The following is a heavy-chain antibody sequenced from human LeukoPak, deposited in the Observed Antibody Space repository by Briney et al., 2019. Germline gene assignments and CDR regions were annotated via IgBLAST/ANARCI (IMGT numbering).Heavy chain of an antibody. CDR2: IIPIFGTA. CDR1: GGTFSSYA. CDR3: ASVSVTDYAYYYYGMDV. V-gene: IGHV1-69*13. Sequence: ASVKVSCKASGGTFSSYAISWVRQAPGQGLEWMGGIIPIFGTANYAQKFQGRVTITADESTSTAYMELSSLRSEDTAVYYCASVSVTDYAYYYYGMDVWGQGTTVTVSS. J-gene: IGHJ6*02. D-gene: IGHD4-17*01.